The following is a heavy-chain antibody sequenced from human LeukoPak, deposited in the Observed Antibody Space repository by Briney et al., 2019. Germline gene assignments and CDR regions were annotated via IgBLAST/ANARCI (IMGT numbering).Heavy chain of an antibody. CDR3: ARVMSVAGPGGWFDP. V-gene: IGHV3-11*06. D-gene: IGHD6-19*01. Sequence: PGGSLRLSCAASGFTFSDSYMSWTRQAPGKGLEWVSYISSSGSYTNYADSVKGRFTVSRDNAKNSLYLQVNSLRADDTAVYCCARVMSVAGPGGWFDPWGQGTLVTVSS. CDR1: GFTFSDSY. J-gene: IGHJ5*02. CDR2: ISSSGSYT.